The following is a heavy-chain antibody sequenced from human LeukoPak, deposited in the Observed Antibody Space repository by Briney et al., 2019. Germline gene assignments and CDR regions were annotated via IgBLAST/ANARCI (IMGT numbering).Heavy chain of an antibody. D-gene: IGHD3-22*01. CDR3: ARGYYASGFAGVY. V-gene: IGHV3-21*01. J-gene: IGHJ4*02. CDR1: GFTFSSYS. Sequence: GGSLRLSCAASGFTFSSYSMNWVRQAPGKGLEWVSSISSSSSYIYYADSVKGRFTISRDNAKNSLYLQMNSLRAEDTALYYCARGYYASGFAGVYWGQGTLVTASS. CDR2: ISSSSSYI.